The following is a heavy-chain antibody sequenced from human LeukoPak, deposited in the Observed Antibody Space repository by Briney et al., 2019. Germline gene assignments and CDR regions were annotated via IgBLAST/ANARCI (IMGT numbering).Heavy chain of an antibody. Sequence: ASVNVSCKTSGYSFTDYYMHWVRQAPGQGLEWMGWIHPNSGGTSSAKKFQGRVTMTRDTSITTVYMEVRWLTSDDTAIYYCARADRLHGGPYLIGPWGLGTLVTVSS. D-gene: IGHD2-21*01. V-gene: IGHV1-2*02. CDR1: GYSFTDYY. CDR2: IHPNSGGT. CDR3: ARADRLHGGPYLIGP. J-gene: IGHJ5*02.